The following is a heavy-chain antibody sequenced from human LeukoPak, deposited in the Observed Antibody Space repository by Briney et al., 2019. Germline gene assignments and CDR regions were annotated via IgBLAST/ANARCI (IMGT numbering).Heavy chain of an antibody. J-gene: IGHJ4*02. CDR1: GYTSTGYY. CDR3: ARDALMTTVTLPIDY. Sequence: GASVKVSCKASGYTSTGYYMHWVRQAPGQGLEWMGWINPNSGGTNYAQKFQGRVTMTRDTSISTAYMELSRLRSDDTAVYYCARDALMTTVTLPIDYWGQGTLVTVSS. V-gene: IGHV1-2*02. D-gene: IGHD4-17*01. CDR2: INPNSGGT.